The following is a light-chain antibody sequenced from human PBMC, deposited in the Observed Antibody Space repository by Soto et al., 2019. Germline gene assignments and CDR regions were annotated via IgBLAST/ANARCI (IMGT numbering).Light chain of an antibody. CDR3: QQYGGSPVT. V-gene: IGKV3-20*01. CDR2: GAS. J-gene: IGKJ1*01. CDR1: QSVSSSY. Sequence: EIVLTQSPGTLSFSPGERATLSCRASQSVSSSYLAWYQQKPGQAPRLLIYGASSRATGIPDRFSGSGSGTDFTLTISRLEPEDFAVYYCQQYGGSPVTFGQGTKVDIK.